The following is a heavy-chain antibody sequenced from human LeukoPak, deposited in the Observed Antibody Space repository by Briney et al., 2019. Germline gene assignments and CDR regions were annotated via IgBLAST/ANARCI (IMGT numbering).Heavy chain of an antibody. V-gene: IGHV4-30-2*01. CDR1: GGSISSGGYY. CDR3: ARAYYGSGSADLFDY. D-gene: IGHD3-10*01. Sequence: PSQTLSLTCSVSGGSISSGGYYWSWIRQPPGKGLERIAYISQSGSTYYNPSLKSRVTISVDRSKNQFSLNLSSVTAADTAVYYCARAYYGSGSADLFDYWGQGTLVTVSS. J-gene: IGHJ4*02. CDR2: ISQSGST.